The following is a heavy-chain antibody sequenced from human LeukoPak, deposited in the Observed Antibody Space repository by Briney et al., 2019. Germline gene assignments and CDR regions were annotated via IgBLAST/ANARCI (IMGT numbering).Heavy chain of an antibody. CDR3: ARDSSHIVVVTADAFDI. D-gene: IGHD2-21*02. J-gene: IGHJ3*02. CDR1: GGSISSSSYY. Sequence: PSETLSLTCAVSGGSISSSSYYWGWIRQPPGKGLEWIGSIYYSGSTYYNPSLKSRVTISVDTSKNQFSLKLSSVTAADTAVYYCARDSSHIVVVTADAFDIWGQGTMVTVSS. V-gene: IGHV4-39*07. CDR2: IYYSGST.